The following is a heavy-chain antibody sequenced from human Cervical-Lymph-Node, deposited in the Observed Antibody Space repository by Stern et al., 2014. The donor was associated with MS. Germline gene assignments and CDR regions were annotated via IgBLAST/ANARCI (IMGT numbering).Heavy chain of an antibody. Sequence: QVQLQESGPGLVKPSGTLSLTCDVSGGSISSDNWWSWVRQPPGTGLEWIGEIFHSGSTYYTPSLKSRVTISVAKPRNQSSLKLTSVTAADTAMYYCARIIYGDYGPHFDFWGQGSLVTVSS. CDR3: ARIIYGDYGPHFDF. D-gene: IGHD4-17*01. V-gene: IGHV4-4*02. J-gene: IGHJ4*02. CDR1: GGSISSDNW. CDR2: IFHSGST.